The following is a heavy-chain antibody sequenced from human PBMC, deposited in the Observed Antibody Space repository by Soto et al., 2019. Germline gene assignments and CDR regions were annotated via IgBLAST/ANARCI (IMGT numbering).Heavy chain of an antibody. J-gene: IGHJ4*02. Sequence: QVQLVQSGADVKKPGASVRVSCKASGYTFTSYDINWVRQAAGQGLEWMGWMNPISGNTGYAEKFHGRVTMTRDTSISTAYMELSSLRTEDTGVYYCARGVYGGGRVSDYWGQGTRVTVSS. CDR2: MNPISGNT. CDR1: GYTFTSYD. D-gene: IGHD4-17*01. V-gene: IGHV1-8*01. CDR3: ARGVYGGGRVSDY.